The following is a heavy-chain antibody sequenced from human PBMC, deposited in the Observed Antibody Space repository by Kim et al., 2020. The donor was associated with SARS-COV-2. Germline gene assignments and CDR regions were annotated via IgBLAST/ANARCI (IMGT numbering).Heavy chain of an antibody. J-gene: IGHJ3*02. D-gene: IGHD1-20*01. CDR3: ARDRFGITGTGGAFDI. Sequence: SETLSLTCTVSGGSISSGGYYWSWIRQHQGKGLEWIGYIYYSGSTYYNLSLKSRVTISVDTSKNQFSLKLSSVTAADTAVDYCARDRFGITGTGGAFDIWGQGTMVTVSS. CDR1: GGSISSGGYY. V-gene: IGHV4-31*03. CDR2: IYYSGST.